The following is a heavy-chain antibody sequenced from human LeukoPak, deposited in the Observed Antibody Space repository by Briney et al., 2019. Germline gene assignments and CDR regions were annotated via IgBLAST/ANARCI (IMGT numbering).Heavy chain of an antibody. CDR1: GYTFTSYD. Sequence: AASVKVSCKASGYTFTSYDINWVRQATGQGLEWMGWMNPNSGNTGYAQKFQGRVTMTRNTSISTAYMELSSLRSEDTAVYYCARGPTTNNWFDPWGQGTLVTVSS. D-gene: IGHD1-26*01. CDR2: MNPNSGNT. CDR3: ARGPTTNNWFDP. V-gene: IGHV1-8*01. J-gene: IGHJ5*02.